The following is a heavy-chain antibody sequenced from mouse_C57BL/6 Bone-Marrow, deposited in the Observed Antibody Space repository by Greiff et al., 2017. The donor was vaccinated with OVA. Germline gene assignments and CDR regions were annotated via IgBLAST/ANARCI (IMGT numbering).Heavy chain of an antibody. D-gene: IGHD2-4*01. CDR3: ARGGDYQYYFDY. CDR1: GYPFTSYG. Sequence: VQVVESGAELARPGASVKLSCKASGYPFTSYGISWVKQRTGQGLEWIGEIYPRSGNTYYNEKFKGKATLTADKSSSTAYMELRSLTSEDSAVYFCARGGDYQYYFDYWGQGTTLTVSS. J-gene: IGHJ2*01. V-gene: IGHV1-81*01. CDR2: IYPRSGNT.